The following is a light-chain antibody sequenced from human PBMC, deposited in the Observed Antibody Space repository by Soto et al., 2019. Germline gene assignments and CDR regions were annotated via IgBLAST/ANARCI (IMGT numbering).Light chain of an antibody. V-gene: IGLV2-23*02. CDR2: EVS. Sequence: QSALTQPASVSGSPGQSITISCTGTSSDVGSYNLVSWYQQHPGKAPKLMIYEVSKRPSGVSNRFSGSKSGNTASLTISGLQAEDEADYYCCSYAGSSSVFGGATKLTVL. J-gene: IGLJ2*01. CDR1: SSDVGSYNL. CDR3: CSYAGSSSV.